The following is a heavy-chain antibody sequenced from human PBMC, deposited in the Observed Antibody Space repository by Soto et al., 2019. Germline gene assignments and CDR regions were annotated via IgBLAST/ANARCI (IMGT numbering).Heavy chain of an antibody. CDR1: GFTFSNYW. CDR3: ARDVEGARDY. CDR2: IKQDESEK. V-gene: IGHV3-7*05. Sequence: GGSLRLSCAASGFTFSNYWMSWVRQAPGKGLEWVANIKQDESEKYFVDSVKGRFTISRDNAKNSLYLQMNSLRAEDTAVYYCARDVEGARDYWGQGTLVTVS. D-gene: IGHD2-21*01. J-gene: IGHJ4*02.